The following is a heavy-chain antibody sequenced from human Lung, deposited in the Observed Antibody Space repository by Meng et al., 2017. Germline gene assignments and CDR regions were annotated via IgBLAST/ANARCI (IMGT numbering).Heavy chain of an antibody. CDR3: TWDDKAVSDY. J-gene: IGHJ4*02. CDR1: GLHCNNAW. V-gene: IGHV3-15*01. Sequence: EVDLVDSGGDIVKAALAHRLSCSVFGLHCNNAWMIGHRQAPGRGVVWVGHIKSNTDGGTAEYAAPVKARFTISRDDSKSTLYLQMSGLRIDDTGVYYCTWDDKAVSDYWGQGTLVTVSS. CDR2: IKSNTDGGTA. D-gene: IGHD1-26*01.